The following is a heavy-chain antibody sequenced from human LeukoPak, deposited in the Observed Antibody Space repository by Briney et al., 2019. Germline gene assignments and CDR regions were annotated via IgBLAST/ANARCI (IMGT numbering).Heavy chain of an antibody. V-gene: IGHV3-23*01. CDR3: ARDYDFWSGNSDY. J-gene: IGHJ4*02. D-gene: IGHD3-3*01. CDR1: GFTFSNYA. Sequence: GGSLRLSCAASGFTFSNYAMSWVRRAPGKGLEWVSTVGGSGGSTYYADSVKGRFTISRDNSKNTLYLQMNSLRAEDTAVYYCARDYDFWSGNSDYWGPGTLVTVSS. CDR2: VGGSGGST.